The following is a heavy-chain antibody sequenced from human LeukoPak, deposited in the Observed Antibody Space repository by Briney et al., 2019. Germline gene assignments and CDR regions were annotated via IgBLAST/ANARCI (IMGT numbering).Heavy chain of an antibody. CDR1: GFTVSSNY. CDR2: IYSGGST. V-gene: IGHV3-66*01. J-gene: IGHJ4*02. CDR3: ARDGAVLTGYYDY. D-gene: IGHD3-9*01. Sequence: GGSLRLSCAASGFTVSSNYLSWVRQAPGKGLEWVSTIYSGGSTYYADSVTGRFTISRDNPKNPLYLQMNSLRADDTAVYYCARDGAVLTGYYDYWGQGTLVTVSS.